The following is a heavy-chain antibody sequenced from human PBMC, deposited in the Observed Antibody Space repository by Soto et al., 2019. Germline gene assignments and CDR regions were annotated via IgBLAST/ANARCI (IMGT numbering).Heavy chain of an antibody. CDR1: GFTFSSYA. J-gene: IGHJ6*03. Sequence: GGSLRLSCAASGFTFSSYAMSWVRQAPGKGLEWVSAISGSGGSTYYADSVKGRFTISRDNSKNTLYLQMNSLRAEDTAVYYCAKGYGSGAYYYYYMDVWGKGTTVTVSS. CDR2: ISGSGGST. V-gene: IGHV3-23*01. CDR3: AKGYGSGAYYYYYMDV. D-gene: IGHD3-10*01.